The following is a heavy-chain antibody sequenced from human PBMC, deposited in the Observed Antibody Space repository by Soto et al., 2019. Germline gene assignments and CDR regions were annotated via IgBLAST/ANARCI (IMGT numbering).Heavy chain of an antibody. V-gene: IGHV3-7*04. CDR1: GFTFSSYW. CDR3: AREGVRAVTSYYRMDV. J-gene: IGHJ6*02. Sequence: EVQLVESGGGLVQPGGSLRLSCAASGFTFSSYWMSWVRQAPGKGLEWVANIKQDGSEKYYVDSVKGRFTISRDNAKNSLYREGYSVRAEDTAVYYCAREGVRAVTSYYRMDVWGQGTTVTVSS. CDR2: IKQDGSEK. D-gene: IGHD3-10*01.